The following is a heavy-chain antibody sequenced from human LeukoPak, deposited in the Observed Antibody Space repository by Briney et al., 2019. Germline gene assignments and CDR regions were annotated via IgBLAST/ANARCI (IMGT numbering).Heavy chain of an antibody. CDR2: ISSSSSTI. CDR1: GFTFSSYS. D-gene: IGHD3-22*01. Sequence: GGSLRLSFAASGFTFSSYSMNWVRQAPGKGLEWVSYISSSSSTIYYADSVKGRFTISRDNAKNSLYLQMNSLRAEDTAVYYCAMYSSANAREFQGWGQGTLVTVSS. J-gene: IGHJ1*01. CDR3: AMYSSANAREFQG. V-gene: IGHV3-48*04.